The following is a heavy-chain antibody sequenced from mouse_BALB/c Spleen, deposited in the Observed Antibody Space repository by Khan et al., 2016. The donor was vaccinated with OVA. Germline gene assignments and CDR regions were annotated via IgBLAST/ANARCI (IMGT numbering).Heavy chain of an antibody. Sequence: EVELVESGGDLVKPGGSLKLSCAASGFTFSTYGMSWVRQTPDRRLEWVATVSTGGSYTYYPDSVQGRFTISRDKAKNTLYLKMNSMKSDDTAIFYSTRLAYYYDSEGFAYWGQGTLVTVSA. J-gene: IGHJ3*01. D-gene: IGHD1-1*01. V-gene: IGHV5-6*01. CDR2: VSTGGSYT. CDR1: GFTFSTYG. CDR3: TRLAYYYDSEGFAY.